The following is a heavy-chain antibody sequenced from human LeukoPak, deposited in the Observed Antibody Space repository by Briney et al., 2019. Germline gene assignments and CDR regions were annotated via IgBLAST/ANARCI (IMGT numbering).Heavy chain of an antibody. J-gene: IGHJ5*02. CDR1: GYTFTGYY. CDR3: ARMVWATRSTPDNWFDP. D-gene: IGHD5-12*01. Sequence: ASVKVSCKASGYTFTGYYMHWVRQAPGQGLEWMGIINPSGGSTSYAQKFQGRVTMTRDTSTSTVYMELSSLRSEDTAVYYCARMVWATRSTPDNWFDPWGQGTLVTVSS. V-gene: IGHV1-46*01. CDR2: INPSGGST.